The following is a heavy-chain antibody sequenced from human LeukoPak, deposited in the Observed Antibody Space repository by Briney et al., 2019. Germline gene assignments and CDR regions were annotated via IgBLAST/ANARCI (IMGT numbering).Heavy chain of an antibody. CDR1: GFTFRANY. CDR2: IDSGGGT. CDR3: ARDTAVDC. J-gene: IGHJ4*02. V-gene: IGHV3-53*01. D-gene: IGHD5-18*01. Sequence: GGSLRLSCAASGFTFRANYMSWVRQAPGKGLEWVSVIDSGGGTYYADSVKGRFTISRDNSKNTLYLQMNSLRVEDTAVYYCARDTAVDCWGQGTLVTVSS.